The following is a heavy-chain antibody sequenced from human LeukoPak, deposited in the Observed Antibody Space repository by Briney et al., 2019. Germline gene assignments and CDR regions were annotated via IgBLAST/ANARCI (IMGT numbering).Heavy chain of an antibody. CDR3: ARGRTTVHDY. D-gene: IGHD4-11*01. CDR1: GYSFTSYW. V-gene: IGHV5-10-1*01. J-gene: IGHJ4*02. Sequence: GESLRISCKGSGYSFTSYWISWVRQMPGKGLEWMGRIDPSDSYTNYSPSFQGHVTISADKPISTAYLQWSSLKASDTALYYCARGRTTVHDYWGQGILVTVSS. CDR2: IDPSDSYT.